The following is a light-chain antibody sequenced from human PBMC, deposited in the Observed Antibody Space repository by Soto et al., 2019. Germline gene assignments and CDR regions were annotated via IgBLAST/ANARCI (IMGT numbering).Light chain of an antibody. V-gene: IGKV3-15*01. CDR2: GAS. J-gene: IGKJ4*01. Sequence: EIVMTQSPATLSVSPGEGATLSCRASQSVSSNLAWYQQKPGQAPRLLIVGASTRATGIPARCSGSGAGAEGARTIRAHQAEDIAIYYGQQYSNWPLTDGGGTKGGIK. CDR1: QSVSSN. CDR3: QQYSNWPLT.